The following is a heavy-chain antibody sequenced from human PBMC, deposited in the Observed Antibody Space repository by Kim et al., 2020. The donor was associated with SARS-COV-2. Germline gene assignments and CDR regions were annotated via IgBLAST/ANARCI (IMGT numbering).Heavy chain of an antibody. Sequence: AGSLKGRFTITRTNAKNSLYLQMNSLRAEDTAVYYCARDRDPYGDYFFDYWGQGTLVTVSS. D-gene: IGHD4-17*01. J-gene: IGHJ4*02. CDR3: ARDRDPYGDYFFDY. V-gene: IGHV3-11*06.